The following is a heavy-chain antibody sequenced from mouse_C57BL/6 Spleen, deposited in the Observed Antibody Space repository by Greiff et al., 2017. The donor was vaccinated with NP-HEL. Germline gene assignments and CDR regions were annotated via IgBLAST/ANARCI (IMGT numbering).Heavy chain of an antibody. CDR1: GYTFTSYW. CDR3: ARRPGTGYAMDY. Sequence: VQLQQSGAELVRPGSSVKLSCKASGYTFTSYWMDWVKQRPGQGLEWIGNIYPSDSETHYNQKFKDKATLTVDKSSSTAYMQLSSLTSEDSAVYYCARRPGTGYAMDYWGQGTSVTVSS. D-gene: IGHD4-1*01. J-gene: IGHJ4*01. V-gene: IGHV1-61*01. CDR2: IYPSDSET.